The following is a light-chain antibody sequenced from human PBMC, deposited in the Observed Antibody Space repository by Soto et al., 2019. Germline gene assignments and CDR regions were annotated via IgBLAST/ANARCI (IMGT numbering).Light chain of an antibody. CDR3: QVWDGSTHHLV. J-gene: IGLJ3*02. CDR1: KVGSKS. V-gene: IGLV3-21*04. CDR2: YDV. Sequence: SYELTQPPSVSVAPGRTAIITRGGSKVGSKSVHWYQQKPGQAPVLVIYYDVDRPSGIPERFSGSNSGDTATLTIASVEAGDEADYYCQVWDGSTHHLVFGGGTKLTVL.